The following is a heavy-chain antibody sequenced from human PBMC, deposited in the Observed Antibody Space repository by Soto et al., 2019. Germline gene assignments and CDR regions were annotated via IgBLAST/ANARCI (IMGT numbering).Heavy chain of an antibody. CDR1: GYTFTSYY. V-gene: IGHV1-46*01. D-gene: IGHD3-10*01. Sequence: ASVKVSCKASGYTFTSYYMHWVRQAPGQGLEWMGIINPSGGSTSYAQKFQGRVTMTRDTSTSTVYMELSSLRSEDTAVYYCARAPGNVLLWFGVDAFDIWGQGTMVTVSS. CDR2: INPSGGST. CDR3: ARAPGNVLLWFGVDAFDI. J-gene: IGHJ3*02.